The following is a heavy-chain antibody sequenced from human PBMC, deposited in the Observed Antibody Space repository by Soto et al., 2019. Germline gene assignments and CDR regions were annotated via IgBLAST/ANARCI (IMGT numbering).Heavy chain of an antibody. J-gene: IGHJ6*02. CDR2: IDPSDSYT. D-gene: IGHD6-13*01. CDR1: GYSFTSYW. CDR3: ARQRYSSSWYSNYYYGMDV. V-gene: IGHV5-10-1*01. Sequence: LGESLKISCKGSGYSFTSYWISWVRQMPGKVLEWMGRIDPSDSYTNYSPSFQGHVTISADKSISTAYLQWSSLKASDTAMYYCARQRYSSSWYSNYYYGMDVWGQGXTVTVSS.